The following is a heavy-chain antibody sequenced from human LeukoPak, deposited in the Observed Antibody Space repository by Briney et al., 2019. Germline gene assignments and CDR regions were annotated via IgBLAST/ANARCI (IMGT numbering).Heavy chain of an antibody. V-gene: IGHV4-39*01. CDR3: ARGGVYYDFWSGYYTGFFDY. J-gene: IGHJ4*02. D-gene: IGHD3-3*01. Sequence: SETLSLTCTVSGGSISSSSYYWGWIRQPPGKGLEWIGSIYYSGSTYYNSSLKSRVTISVDTSENQFSLKLSSVTAADTAAYYCARGGVYYDFWSGYYTGFFDYWGQGTLVTVSS. CDR2: IYYSGST. CDR1: GGSISSSSYY.